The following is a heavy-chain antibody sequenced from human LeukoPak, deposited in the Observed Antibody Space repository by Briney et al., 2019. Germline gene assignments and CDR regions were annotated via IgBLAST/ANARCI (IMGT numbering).Heavy chain of an antibody. CDR2: ITSSGDIK. J-gene: IGHJ4*02. D-gene: IGHD3-10*01. CDR1: GFTFTTYE. CDR3: PRDIYGDEDFDY. Sequence: GGSLRLSCATSGFTFTTYEMNWVRQAPGKGLEWVSYITSSGDIKTSADPVKGRFTMSRDDAKNSVYLQMNSLRPEDTAVYYCPRDIYGDEDFDYWGQGTLVSVSS. V-gene: IGHV3-48*03.